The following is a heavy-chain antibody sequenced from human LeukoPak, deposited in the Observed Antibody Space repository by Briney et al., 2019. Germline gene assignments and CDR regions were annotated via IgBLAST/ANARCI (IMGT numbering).Heavy chain of an antibody. J-gene: IGHJ4*02. V-gene: IGHV4-39*01. CDR2: IYYSGST. CDR1: GGSISSSSYY. D-gene: IGHD4-11*01. Sequence: SETLSLTCAVSGGSISSSSYYWGWIRQPPGKGLEWIGSIYYSGSTYYNPSLKSRVTISVDTSKNQFSLKLSSVTAADTAVYYCARLQRTDYSNYGPFDYWGQGTLVTVSS. CDR3: ARLQRTDYSNYGPFDY.